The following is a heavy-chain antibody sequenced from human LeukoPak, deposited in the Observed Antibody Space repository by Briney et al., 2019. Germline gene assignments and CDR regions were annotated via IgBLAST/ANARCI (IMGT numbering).Heavy chain of an antibody. J-gene: IGHJ6*03. V-gene: IGHV3-23*01. CDR3: AKNSSGRSAGYYYYIDV. Sequence: PGGALRLSCAASGFTFSSYAMSWVRQAPGKGLEWVSAISGSGGSTYYADSVKGRFTISRDNSKNTLYLQMNSLRAEDTAVYYCAKNSSGRSAGYYYYIDVSGKGTTVTVSS. D-gene: IGHD6-19*01. CDR1: GFTFSSYA. CDR2: ISGSGGST.